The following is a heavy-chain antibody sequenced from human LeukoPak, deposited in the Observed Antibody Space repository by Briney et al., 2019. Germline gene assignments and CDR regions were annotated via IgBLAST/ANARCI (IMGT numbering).Heavy chain of an antibody. Sequence: GGSLRLSCAASGFSFSDYDMNWVRQAPGKGPEWISYISSSGSTLYYAASVKGRFTISSDNSRNSLCLQMNSLRAEDTAVYYCVRGHGGDWGQGTLVTVSS. J-gene: IGHJ4*02. V-gene: IGHV3-48*03. CDR3: VRGHGGD. CDR2: ISSSGSTL. D-gene: IGHD4-23*01. CDR1: GFSFSDYD.